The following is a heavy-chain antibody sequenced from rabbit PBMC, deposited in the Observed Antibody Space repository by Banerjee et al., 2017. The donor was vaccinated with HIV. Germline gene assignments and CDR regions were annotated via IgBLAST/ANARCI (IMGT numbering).Heavy chain of an antibody. D-gene: IGHD6-1*01. CDR1: GFSFSSSYY. V-gene: IGHV1S40*01. J-gene: IGHJ4*01. Sequence: QSLEESGGDLVKPGASLTLTCTASGFSFSSSYYMCWVRQAPGKGLEWIACIYAGSSGSTYYASWAKGRFTISKTSSTTVTLQMTSLTAADTATYFCVRGPIYYTYDATAYAPYYFNLWGQGTLVTVS. CDR3: VRGPIYYTYDATAYAPYYFNL. CDR2: IYAGSSGST.